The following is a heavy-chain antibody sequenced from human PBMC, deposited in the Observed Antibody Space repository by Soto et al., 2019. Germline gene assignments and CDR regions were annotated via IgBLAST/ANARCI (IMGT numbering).Heavy chain of an antibody. CDR3: ARGSDYYDSSCYIVY. V-gene: IGHV1-46*01. D-gene: IGHD3-22*01. J-gene: IGHJ4*02. CDR1: GSTMAGSY. CDR2: INPSGGST. Sequence: ASAKLACKSAGSTMAGSYMHRGRQATGQGLEWMGIINPSGGSTSYAQKFQGRVTMTRDTSTSTVYMELSSLRSEDTAVYYCARGSDYYDSSCYIVYRAQGTLVTVS.